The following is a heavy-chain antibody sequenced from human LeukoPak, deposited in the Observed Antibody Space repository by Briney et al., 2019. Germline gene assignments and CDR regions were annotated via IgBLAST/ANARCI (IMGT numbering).Heavy chain of an antibody. J-gene: IGHJ4*02. Sequence: EGSLRLSCAASGFTFSSYSMNWVRQAPGKGLEWVSSISSSSSYIYYAASVKGRFTISRANAKNSLYLQMNSLRAEDTAVYYCARGSGSGYDYDYWGQGTLVTASS. V-gene: IGHV3-21*01. D-gene: IGHD5-12*01. CDR1: GFTFSSYS. CDR3: ARGSGSGYDYDY. CDR2: ISSSSSYI.